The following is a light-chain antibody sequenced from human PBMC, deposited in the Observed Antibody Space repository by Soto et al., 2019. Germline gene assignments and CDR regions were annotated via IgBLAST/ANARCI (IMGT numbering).Light chain of an antibody. CDR1: QSVTNNF. CDR2: GAS. CDR3: QQYGTPLFT. V-gene: IGKV3-20*01. J-gene: IGKJ3*01. Sequence: PGDRATLSCGASQSVTNNFLAWYQQKPGQAPRLLIYGASSRATGVPDRFSGSGSGTDFTFTISRLEPGDFAVYYCQQYGTPLFTFGPGTKVDIK.